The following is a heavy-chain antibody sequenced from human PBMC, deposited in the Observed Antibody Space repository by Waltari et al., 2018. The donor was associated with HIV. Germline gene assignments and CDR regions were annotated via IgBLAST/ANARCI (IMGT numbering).Heavy chain of an antibody. Sequence: EVHLVESGGGLVQPGRSLRLSCKASGFNFGAYAVTWFRQAPGKGLGWVGFSISKPYGGTREYAASVKGRFTISRDDSKNIAFLQMDSLKIEDTAVYYCARGVNLRCTGDCYSAYWGQGTLVTVSS. CDR1: GFNFGAYA. D-gene: IGHD2-21*02. J-gene: IGHJ4*02. CDR2: SISKPYGGTR. CDR3: ARGVNLRCTGDCYSAY. V-gene: IGHV3-49*03.